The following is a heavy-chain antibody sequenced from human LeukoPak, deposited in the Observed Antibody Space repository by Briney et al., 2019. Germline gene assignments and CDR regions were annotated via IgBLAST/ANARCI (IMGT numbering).Heavy chain of an antibody. V-gene: IGHV4-59*01. CDR3: ARGPMATIDY. J-gene: IGHJ4*02. Sequence: SETLSLTCTVSGGSISSYYWSWIRQPPGKGLEWIGYIYYSGSTNCNPSLKSRGTISVDTSKNQFSLKLSSVTAADTAVYYCARGPMATIDYWGQGTLVTVSS. CDR1: GGSISSYY. D-gene: IGHD5-24*01. CDR2: IYYSGST.